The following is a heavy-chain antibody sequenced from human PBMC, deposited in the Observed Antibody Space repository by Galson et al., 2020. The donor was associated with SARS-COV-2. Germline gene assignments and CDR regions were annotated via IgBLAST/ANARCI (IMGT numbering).Heavy chain of an antibody. CDR2: MNPNSGNT. D-gene: IGHD1-26*01. V-gene: IGHV1-8*01. J-gene: IGHJ6*02. CDR3: ASAIVGATFTYYYYGMDV. Sequence: ASVKVSCKASGYTFTSYDINWVRQATGQGLEWMGWMNPNSGNTGYAQKFQGRVTMTRNTSISTAYMELSSLRSEDTAVYYCASAIVGATFTYYYYGMDVWGQGTTVTVSS. CDR1: GYTFTSYD.